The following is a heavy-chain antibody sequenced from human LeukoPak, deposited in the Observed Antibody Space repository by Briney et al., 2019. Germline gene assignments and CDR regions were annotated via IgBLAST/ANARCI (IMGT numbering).Heavy chain of an antibody. CDR2: IYPGDSDT. J-gene: IGHJ3*02. CDR3: ARPARYGDDAFDI. D-gene: IGHD4/OR15-4a*01. Sequence: GESLKISCKGSGYSFTSYWIGWVRQMPGKGLEWMGIIYPGDSDTRYSPSFQGQVTISADKSISTAYLQWSSLKASNTAMYYCARPARYGDDAFDIWGQGTMVTVSS. V-gene: IGHV5-51*01. CDR1: GYSFTSYW.